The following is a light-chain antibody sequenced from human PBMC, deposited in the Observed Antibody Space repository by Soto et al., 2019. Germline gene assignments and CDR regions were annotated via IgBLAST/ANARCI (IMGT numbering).Light chain of an antibody. Sequence: QSALTQPASVSGSTGLSITISCTGSSSDVGGYNYVSWYQQHPGKAPKLMIYEVSNRPSGVSNRFSGSKSGNTASLTISGLQAEDEADYYCSSYTSSSTRVFGGGTQLTVL. V-gene: IGLV2-14*01. J-gene: IGLJ3*02. CDR3: SSYTSSSTRV. CDR1: SSDVGGYNY. CDR2: EVS.